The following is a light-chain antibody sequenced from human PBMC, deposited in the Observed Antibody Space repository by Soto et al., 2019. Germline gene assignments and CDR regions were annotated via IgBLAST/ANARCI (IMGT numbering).Light chain of an antibody. J-gene: IGLJ1*01. CDR2: EVS. Sequence: QSALTQPASVSGSPGQSITISCTGTSSDVGAYNYVSWYQHHPGKAPKLIIYEVSDRPSGVSNRFSASKSGSTASLTISGLQAEDEADYYCSSYTSSNTEVFGTGTKVTVL. CDR3: SSYTSSNTEV. CDR1: SSDVGAYNY. V-gene: IGLV2-14*01.